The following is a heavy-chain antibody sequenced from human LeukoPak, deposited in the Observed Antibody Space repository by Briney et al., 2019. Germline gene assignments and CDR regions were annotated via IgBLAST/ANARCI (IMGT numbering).Heavy chain of an antibody. Sequence: GESLQISCKGSGYSFTSYWIGWVRQMPGKGLEWMGIIYPGDSDTRYSPSFQGQVTISADKSISTAYLQWSSLKASDTAMYYCARLLEKYYYDSSGYWGLHAFDIWGQGTMVTVSS. CDR3: ARLLEKYYYDSSGYWGLHAFDI. J-gene: IGHJ3*02. V-gene: IGHV5-51*01. CDR2: IYPGDSDT. CDR1: GYSFTSYW. D-gene: IGHD3-22*01.